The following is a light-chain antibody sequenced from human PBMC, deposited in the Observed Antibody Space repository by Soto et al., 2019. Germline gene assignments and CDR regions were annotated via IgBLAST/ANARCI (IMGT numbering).Light chain of an antibody. CDR3: LQNHNYPRT. V-gene: IGKV1-6*01. J-gene: IGKJ1*01. CDR1: QDISDD. CDR2: GAS. Sequence: AIQMTQSPSSLSASVGDRVTITCRASQDISDDVGWYQQTPGKAPKLLISGASRLQSGVPSRFSGSGSGAAFTLTSTGLRPEDAATYYCLQNHNYPRTFGQGTKVEI.